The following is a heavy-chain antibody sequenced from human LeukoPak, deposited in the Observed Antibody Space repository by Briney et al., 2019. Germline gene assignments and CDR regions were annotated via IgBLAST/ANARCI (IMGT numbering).Heavy chain of an antibody. CDR2: IKQVGSEK. J-gene: IGHJ6*03. V-gene: IGHV3-7*01. CDR3: ARIIAAAGTGYMDV. D-gene: IGHD6-13*01. CDR1: GFTFSSYW. Sequence: GGSLRLSCAASGFTFSSYWMSWVRQAPGKGLEWVANIKQVGSEKYYVDSVKGRFTISRDKAKNSLYLQMNSLRAEDTAVYYCARIIAAAGTGYMDVWGKGTTVTVSS.